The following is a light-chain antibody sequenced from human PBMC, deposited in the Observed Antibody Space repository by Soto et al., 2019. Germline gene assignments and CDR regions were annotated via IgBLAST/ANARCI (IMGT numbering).Light chain of an antibody. CDR3: QQRSDWPLT. V-gene: IGKV3-11*01. Sequence: EIALTQSPATLSLSPGERVTLSCRASQSVSSYFAWYQQKPGLAPRLLIYDASTRAAGIPARFSGSGSGTDFTFTISSLEPDDFAVYYCQQRSDWPLTFGGGTKVDIK. CDR1: QSVSSY. J-gene: IGKJ4*01. CDR2: DAS.